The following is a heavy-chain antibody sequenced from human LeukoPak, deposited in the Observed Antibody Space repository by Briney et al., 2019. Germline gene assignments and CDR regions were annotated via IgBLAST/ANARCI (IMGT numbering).Heavy chain of an antibody. J-gene: IGHJ4*02. CDR1: GGSISGSSYY. CDR2: GFYSGSA. Sequence: PSETLSLTCTVSGGSISGSSYYWAWIRQPPGKVLEWVGSGFYSGSAYYNPPLKSRLTISVDTSKNQFSLDLRSVTAADTAVYYCARLRGAMTPVTSDFDYWGQGILVTVSS. CDR3: ARLRGAMTPVTSDFDY. D-gene: IGHD4-17*01. V-gene: IGHV4-39*01.